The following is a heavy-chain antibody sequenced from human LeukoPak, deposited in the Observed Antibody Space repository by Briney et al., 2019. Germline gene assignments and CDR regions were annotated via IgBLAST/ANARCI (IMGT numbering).Heavy chain of an antibody. Sequence: GGSLRLSCATSGFTFDDYAMHWVRHAPGKGLEWVSGITWNSATIVYADSVKGRFTISRDNAKNSLYLQMNSLRAEDTAVYYCARDNDLLRYFDWPLDYWGQGTLVTVSS. J-gene: IGHJ4*02. D-gene: IGHD3-9*01. CDR3: ARDNDLLRYFDWPLDY. CDR2: ITWNSATI. CDR1: GFTFDDYA. V-gene: IGHV3-9*01.